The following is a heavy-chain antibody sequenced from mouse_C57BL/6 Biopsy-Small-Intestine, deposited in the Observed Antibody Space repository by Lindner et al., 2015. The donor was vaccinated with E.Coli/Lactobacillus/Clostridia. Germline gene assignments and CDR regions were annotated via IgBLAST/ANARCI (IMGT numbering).Heavy chain of an antibody. V-gene: IGHV1-81*01. Sequence: SVKVSCKASGGTFSNYAISWVRQAPGQGLEWMGGIIVISGTANYAQKFQGRVTITADESTSTAYMELSSLRSEDTAVYYCARDPFPGFGDLNWFDPWGQGTLVTVSS. CDR2: IIVISGTA. CDR1: GGTFSNYA. D-gene: IGHD4-1*01. J-gene: IGHJ4*01. CDR3: ARDPFPGFGDLNWFDP.